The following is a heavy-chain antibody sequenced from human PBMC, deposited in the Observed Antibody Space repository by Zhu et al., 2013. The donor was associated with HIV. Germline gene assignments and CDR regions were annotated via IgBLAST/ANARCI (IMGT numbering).Heavy chain of an antibody. J-gene: IGHJ6*03. V-gene: IGHV4-4*02. Sequence: QVQLQESGPGLVKPSGTLSLTCAVSGGSISSSNWWSWVRQPPGKGLEWIGEIYHSGSTNYNPSLKSRVTISVDTSKNQFSLKLSSVTAADTAVYYCARGGIVGATDLYPYYYYYMDVWGKGTTVTVSS. CDR2: IYHSGST. D-gene: IGHD1-26*01. CDR1: GGSISSSNW. CDR3: ARGGIVGATDLYPYYYYYMDV.